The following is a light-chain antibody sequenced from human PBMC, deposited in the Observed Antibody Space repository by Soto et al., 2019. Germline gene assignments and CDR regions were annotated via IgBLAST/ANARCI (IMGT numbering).Light chain of an antibody. V-gene: IGKV2-24*01. J-gene: IGKJ2*01. CDR1: QSLLYRYGNTY. Sequence: DVVLTQTPLSSPVTLGQPASISCWSSQSLLYRYGNTYLNWLHQRPGQPPRLLLYKVYNRLYGEPDRFSDSGAGTDFPLKIRRVDAADVWIYYCMQATQNQPYTFGQGTKLEIK. CDR3: MQATQNQPYT. CDR2: KVY.